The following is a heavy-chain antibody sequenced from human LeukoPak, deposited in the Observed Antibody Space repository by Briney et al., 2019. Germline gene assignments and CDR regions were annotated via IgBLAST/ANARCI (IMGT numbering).Heavy chain of an antibody. CDR2: IIPILGIA. CDR1: GGTFSSYA. D-gene: IGHD4-23*01. V-gene: IGHV1-69*04. Sequence: ASVKVSCKASGGTFSSYAISWVRQAPGQGLEWMGRIIPILGIANYAQKFQGRVTITADKSTSTAYMELSSLRSEDTAVYYCARDQQYGGNPPGPRGGLHFDLWGRGTLVSVSS. J-gene: IGHJ2*01. CDR3: ARDQQYGGNPPGPRGGLHFDL.